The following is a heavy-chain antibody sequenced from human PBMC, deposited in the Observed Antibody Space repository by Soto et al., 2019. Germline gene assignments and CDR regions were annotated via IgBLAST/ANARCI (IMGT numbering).Heavy chain of an antibody. J-gene: IGHJ1*01. V-gene: IGHV4-34*01. D-gene: IGHD2-15*01. Sequence: PSETLSLTCAVYGGSFSGYYWSWIRQPPGKGLEWIGEIYHSGSIFYNPSLKSRVTISVDTSKNQFSLKLRSVTAADTAVYYCAVGYCGGASCSREYFQHWGQGTLVTVSS. CDR3: AVGYCGGASCSREYFQH. CDR1: GGSFSGYY. CDR2: IYHSGSI.